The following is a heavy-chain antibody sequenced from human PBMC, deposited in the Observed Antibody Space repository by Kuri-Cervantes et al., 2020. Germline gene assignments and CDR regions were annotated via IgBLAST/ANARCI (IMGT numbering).Heavy chain of an antibody. V-gene: IGHV3-21*01. Sequence: GGSLRLSCAASGFTFSTYSMNWLRQAPGKGLEWVSSINTYSNYIYYTDSVKGRFTISRDNTKNSLYLQMNSLRAEDTAVYYCARVPWYSSSWYLDYWGQGTRVTVSS. CDR3: ARVPWYSSSWYLDY. J-gene: IGHJ4*02. CDR1: GFTFSTYS. D-gene: IGHD6-13*01. CDR2: INTYSNYI.